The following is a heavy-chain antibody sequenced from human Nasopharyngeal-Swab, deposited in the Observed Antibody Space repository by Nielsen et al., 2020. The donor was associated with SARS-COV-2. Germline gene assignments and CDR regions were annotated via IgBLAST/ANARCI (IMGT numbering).Heavy chain of an antibody. CDR3: ARGNYYYGMDV. Sequence: SETLSLTCALYGGSLKGYYWSWIRQPPGKGLEWIGEVSHSGATNYNPSLKSRVTISQDMSKNQVSLSLSSVTAADTGVYYCARGNYYYGMDVWGQGTTVTVSS. J-gene: IGHJ6*02. V-gene: IGHV4-34*01. CDR1: GGSLKGYY. CDR2: VSHSGAT.